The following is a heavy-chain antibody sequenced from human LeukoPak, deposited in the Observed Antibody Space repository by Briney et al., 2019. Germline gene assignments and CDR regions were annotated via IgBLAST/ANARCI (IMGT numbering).Heavy chain of an antibody. Sequence: GASVKVSCKASGGTFSSDAISWVRQAPGQGLEWMGRIIPILGIANYAQKFQGRVTITADKSTSTAYMELSSLRSEDTAVYYCARDRHYYDSSGYYSGYWGRGTLVTVSS. CDR1: GGTFSSDA. J-gene: IGHJ4*02. D-gene: IGHD3-22*01. CDR3: ARDRHYYDSSGYYSGY. CDR2: IIPILGIA. V-gene: IGHV1-69*04.